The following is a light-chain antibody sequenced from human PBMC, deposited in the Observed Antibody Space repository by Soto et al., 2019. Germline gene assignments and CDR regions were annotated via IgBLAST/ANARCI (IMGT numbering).Light chain of an antibody. J-gene: IGLJ1*01. CDR1: SSDVGGYNY. Sequence: QSALTQPPSASGSPGQSVAISCTGTSSDVGGYNYVSWYQQHPGKAPKLMIYEVNKRPSGVPDRFSGSKSGNTASLTVSGLQAEDEADYYCSSYATRNTLVFGSGTKVTVL. V-gene: IGLV2-8*01. CDR2: EVN. CDR3: SSYATRNTLV.